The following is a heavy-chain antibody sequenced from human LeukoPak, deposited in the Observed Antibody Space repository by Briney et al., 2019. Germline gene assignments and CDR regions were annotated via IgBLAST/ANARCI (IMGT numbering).Heavy chain of an antibody. CDR2: INSDGSST. J-gene: IGHJ6*02. Sequence: PGGSLRLSCAASGVTFSSYWMHWVRQAPGKGLVWVSRINSDGSSTSYADSVKGRFTISRDNAKNTLYLQMNSLRAEDTAVYYCAREGVWRQQLVDYYYGMDVWGQGTTVTVSS. D-gene: IGHD6-13*01. CDR1: GVTFSSYW. V-gene: IGHV3-74*01. CDR3: AREGVWRQQLVDYYYGMDV.